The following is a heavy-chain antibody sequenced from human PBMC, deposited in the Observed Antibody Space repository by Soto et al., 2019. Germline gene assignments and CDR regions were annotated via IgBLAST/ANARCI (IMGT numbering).Heavy chain of an antibody. Sequence: QVQLVQSGAEVKKPGSSVKVSCKASGGTFSSYAISWVRQAPGQGLEWMGGMIPIFGTANYAQKLQGRVTITADESPRTANMALRSLRSEDTAVYYCAGDPHQGYWGQGTLVTVSS. CDR2: MIPIFGTA. D-gene: IGHD2-2*01. CDR3: AGDPHQGY. V-gene: IGHV1-69*12. J-gene: IGHJ4*02. CDR1: GGTFSSYA.